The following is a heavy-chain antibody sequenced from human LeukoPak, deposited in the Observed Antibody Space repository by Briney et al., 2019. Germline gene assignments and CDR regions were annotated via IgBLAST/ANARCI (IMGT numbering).Heavy chain of an antibody. CDR3: ARDAGYSSSWQDY. J-gene: IGHJ4*02. CDR1: GYTFTGYY. D-gene: IGHD6-13*01. V-gene: IGHV1-2*02. Sequence: ASVKVSCKASGYTFTGYYMHWVRQAPGQGLEWMGWINPNSGGTNYAQKFQGRVTMTRDTSIGTAYMELSRLRSDDTAVYYCARDAGYSSSWQDYWGQGTLVTVSS. CDR2: INPNSGGT.